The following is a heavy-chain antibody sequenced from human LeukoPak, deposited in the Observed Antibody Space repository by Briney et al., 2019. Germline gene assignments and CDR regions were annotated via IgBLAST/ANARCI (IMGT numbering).Heavy chain of an antibody. J-gene: IGHJ6*02. CDR1: GYSFTSYW. CDR3: ARHSIAGEDGAGQPGYYYGMDV. Sequence: GESLKISCKGSGYSFTSYWIGWVRQMPGKGLEWMGIIYPGDFDTRYSPSFQGQVTISADKSISTAYLQWSSLKASDTAMYYCARHSIAGEDGAGQPGYYYGMDVWGQGTTVTVSS. D-gene: IGHD6-6*01. V-gene: IGHV5-51*01. CDR2: IYPGDFDT.